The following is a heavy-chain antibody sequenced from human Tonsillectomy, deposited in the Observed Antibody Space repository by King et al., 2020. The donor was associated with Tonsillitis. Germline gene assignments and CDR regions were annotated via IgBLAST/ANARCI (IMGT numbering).Heavy chain of an antibody. CDR1: GFSFDDYA. D-gene: IGHD3-22*01. V-gene: IGHV3-9*01. J-gene: IGHJ4*02. CDR3: TKDPDYYDSSTS. CDR2: ISWNSGTI. Sequence: EVQLVESGGALVQPGRSLRLSCAASGFSFDDYAMHWVRQAPGKGLEWVSGISWNSGTIGYADSVKGRFPISRDNAKNFLYLQMNSLRAEDTALYYCTKDPDYYDSSTSWGQGTLVTVSS.